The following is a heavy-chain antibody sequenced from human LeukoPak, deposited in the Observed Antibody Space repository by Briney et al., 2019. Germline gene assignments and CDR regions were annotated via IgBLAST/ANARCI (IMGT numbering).Heavy chain of an antibody. D-gene: IGHD1-14*01. V-gene: IGHV3-15*01. Sequence: GGSLRLSCAASGFTFKNAWMSWVRQAPGKGLEWIGRIKSQIDGGTVDYPAPVKGSFTLSRDDSKNTLFLQMNSLKIEDTAVYYCAKDWYNYYYMGVWGKGTTVTVSS. J-gene: IGHJ6*03. CDR2: IKSQIDGGTV. CDR1: GFTFKNAW. CDR3: AKDWYNYYYMGV.